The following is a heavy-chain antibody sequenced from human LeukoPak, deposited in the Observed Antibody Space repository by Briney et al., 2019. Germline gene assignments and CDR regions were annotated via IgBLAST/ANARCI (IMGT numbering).Heavy chain of an antibody. CDR3: ITGDWNYFDY. CDR1: GFIFSSYW. Sequence: AGGSLRLSCAASGFIFSSYWMHWVRQAPGKGLVWVSHISPDVSTTSYADSVKGRFTISRDNAKNTLYLQMNSLRVEDTAVYYCITGDWNYFDYWGQGTLVTVSS. J-gene: IGHJ4*02. V-gene: IGHV3-74*01. CDR2: ISPDVSTT. D-gene: IGHD7-27*01.